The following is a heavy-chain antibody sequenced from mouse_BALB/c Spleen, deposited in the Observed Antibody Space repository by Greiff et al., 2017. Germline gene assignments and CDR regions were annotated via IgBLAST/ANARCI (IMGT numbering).Heavy chain of an antibody. CDR2: ISIYYDNT. D-gene: IGHD3-3*01. V-gene: IGHV1-67*01. CDR3: ARRDFRDAMDY. Sequence: QVQLQQSGPELVRPRESVKISCKGSGYTFTDYAMHWVKQSHAKSLEWIGVISIYYDNTNYNQKFKGKATMTVDKSSSTAYMELARLTSEDSAIYYWARRDFRDAMDYRGQGTPGTVSS. CDR1: GYTFTDYA. J-gene: IGHJ4*01.